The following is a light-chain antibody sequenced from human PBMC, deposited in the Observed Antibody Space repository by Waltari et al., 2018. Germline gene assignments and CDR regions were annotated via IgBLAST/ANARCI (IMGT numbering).Light chain of an antibody. CDR2: EVS. Sequence: EIVLTQSPGTLSLSPGERATLSCRASQSVSSTHLAWYQQKPGQAPRLLIDEVSSRAAGIPDRFSGSGSGTDFSLTISRLEPEDFAVYYCQQYGSSPYTFGQGTKLEIK. J-gene: IGKJ2*01. CDR1: QSVSSTH. V-gene: IGKV3-20*01. CDR3: QQYGSSPYT.